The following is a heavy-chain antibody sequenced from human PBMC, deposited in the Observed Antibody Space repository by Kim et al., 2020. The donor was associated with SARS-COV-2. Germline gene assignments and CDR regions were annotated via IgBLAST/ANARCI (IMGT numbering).Heavy chain of an antibody. D-gene: IGHD3-16*01. CDR3: VKDTTPGGADV. Sequence: GGSLRLSCVASGFTSHHYAIHWVRQTPGKGLEWVSAFDFNSGRIDYADSVRDRFTLSRDSAKNSLYLQMNSLKPEDTALYYCVKDTTPGGADVWGQGTTVTVSS. J-gene: IGHJ6*02. V-gene: IGHV3-9*02. CDR2: FDFNSGRI. CDR1: GFTSHHYA.